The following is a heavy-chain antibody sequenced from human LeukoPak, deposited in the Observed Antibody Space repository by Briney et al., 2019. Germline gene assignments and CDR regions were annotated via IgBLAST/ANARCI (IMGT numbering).Heavy chain of an antibody. CDR1: GFTFSSSV. CDR2: VWYDGSNK. J-gene: IGHJ4*02. CDR3: AKDQRYHDSSGYAPFLFDY. D-gene: IGHD3-22*01. Sequence: GGSLRLSCAASGFTFSSSVMHWVRQAPGKGLEWVAVVWYDGSNKYYADSVKGRFTISRDNSKNTLYLQMNSLRAEDTAVYYCAKDQRYHDSSGYAPFLFDYWGQGTLVTVSS. V-gene: IGHV3-33*06.